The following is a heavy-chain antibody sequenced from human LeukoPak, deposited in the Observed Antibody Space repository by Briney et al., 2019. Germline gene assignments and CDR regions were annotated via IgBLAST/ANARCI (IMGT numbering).Heavy chain of an antibody. V-gene: IGHV3-48*04. J-gene: IGHJ4*02. CDR3: ARLRGYSYGYGDY. CDR1: GFTFSSYS. Sequence: GGSLRLSCAASGFTFSSYSMNWVRQAPGKGLERVSYISSSGNTIDYADSVKGRFTISRDNAKNSLYLQMVSLRAEETAVCCCARLRGYSYGYGDYWGQGTLVTVSS. CDR2: ISSSGNTI. D-gene: IGHD5-18*01.